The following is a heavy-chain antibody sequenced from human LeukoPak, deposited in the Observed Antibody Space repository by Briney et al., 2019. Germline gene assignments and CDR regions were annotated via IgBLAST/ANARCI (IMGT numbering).Heavy chain of an antibody. CDR2: INASSGGT. D-gene: IGHD2-15*01. V-gene: IGHV1-2*02. Sequence: ASVKVSCKASGHTFAGYYMHWVRQAPGQGLEWMGWINASSGGTNYAQKFQGRVTMTRDTSISTAYMDLNRLRSDDTAVYYCARGTDCSDGSCYNWFDPWGQGTLVTVSS. CDR1: GHTFAGYY. CDR3: ARGTDCSDGSCYNWFDP. J-gene: IGHJ5*02.